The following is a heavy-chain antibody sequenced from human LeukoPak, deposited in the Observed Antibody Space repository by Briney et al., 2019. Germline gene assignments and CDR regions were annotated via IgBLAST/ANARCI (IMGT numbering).Heavy chain of an antibody. CDR3: ARDPQDSSETFDY. V-gene: IGHV3-48*01. J-gene: IGHJ4*02. Sequence: GGSLRLSCAASGFTFSSYGMHWVRQAPGKGLEWVSYISSSSSTIYYADSAKGRFTISRDNAKNSLYLQMNSLRAEDTAVYYCARDPQDSSETFDYWGQGTLVTVSS. CDR1: GFTFSSYG. CDR2: ISSSSSTI. D-gene: IGHD3-22*01.